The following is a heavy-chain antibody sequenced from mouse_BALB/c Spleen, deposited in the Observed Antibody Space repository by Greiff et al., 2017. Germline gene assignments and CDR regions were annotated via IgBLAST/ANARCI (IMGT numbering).Heavy chain of an antibody. CDR1: GFTFSSFG. D-gene: IGHD1-1*01. CDR2: ISSGSSTI. V-gene: IGHV5-17*02. CDR3: ARGDYGSSYLFAY. Sequence: EVNLVESGGGLVQPGGSRKLSCAASGFTFSSFGMHWVRQAPEKGLEWVAYISSGSSTIYYADTVKGRFTISRDNPKNTLFLQMTSLRSEDTAMYYCARGDYGSSYLFAYWGQGTLVTVSA. J-gene: IGHJ3*01.